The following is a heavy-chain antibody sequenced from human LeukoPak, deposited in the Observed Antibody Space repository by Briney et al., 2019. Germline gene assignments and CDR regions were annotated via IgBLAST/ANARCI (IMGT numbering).Heavy chain of an antibody. CDR1: GFTFSSYA. CDR2: ISGSGGST. J-gene: IGHJ5*02. D-gene: IGHD6-19*01. V-gene: IGHV3-23*01. CDR3: ANAVSGWYVNWFDP. Sequence: GGSLRLSCAASGFTFSSYAMSCVRQSPGKGLEWVSAISGSGGSTYYADSVKGRFTISRDNSKNTLYLQMNSLRAEDTAVYYCANAVSGWYVNWFDPWGQGTLVTVSS.